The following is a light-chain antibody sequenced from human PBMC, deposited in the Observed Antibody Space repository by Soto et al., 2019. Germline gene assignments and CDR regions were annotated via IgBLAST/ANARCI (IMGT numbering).Light chain of an antibody. CDR3: KQSKSCPLT. J-gene: IGKJ4*01. V-gene: IGKV1-12*01. Sequence: DIEMIQSPSSLSASVGDRVTITCRASRVIDRWLAWYQQKPGKAPKLLIFATSSMQSGIPSRFSGSGSGTEFSLTISSLQSEDLATYYCKQSKSCPLTFGGGTKVDIK. CDR2: ATS. CDR1: RVIDRW.